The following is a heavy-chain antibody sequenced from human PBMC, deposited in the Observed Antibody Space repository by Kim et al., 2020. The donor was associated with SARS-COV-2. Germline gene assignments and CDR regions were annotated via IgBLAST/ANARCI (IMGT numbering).Heavy chain of an antibody. V-gene: IGHV7-4-1*02. CDR1: GYTFTSYA. CDR2: INTNTGNP. J-gene: IGHJ4*02. CDR3: ARGRMIAAAATGFVDY. Sequence: ASVKVSCKASGYTFTSYAMNWVRQAPGQGLEWMGWINTNTGNPTYAQGFTGRFVFPLDTSASTAYLQISSLTAEDTAVYYCARGRMIAAAATGFVDYWGQGTLVTVSS. D-gene: IGHD6-13*01.